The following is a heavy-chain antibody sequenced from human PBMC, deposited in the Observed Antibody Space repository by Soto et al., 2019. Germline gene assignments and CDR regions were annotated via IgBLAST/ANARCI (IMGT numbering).Heavy chain of an antibody. J-gene: IGHJ4*02. D-gene: IGHD1-26*01. CDR3: TTDQNSGNYWVRNY. V-gene: IGHV3-15*07. CDR1: GFTFTNAW. Sequence: PGGSLRLSCAASGFTFTNAWMNWVRQAPGKGLEWVGRIKSKIDGGTTDYAAPVKGRFTISRDDSENTLDLQMNSLKTEDTAVYYCTTDQNSGNYWVRNYWGQGTLVTVSS. CDR2: IKSKIDGGTT.